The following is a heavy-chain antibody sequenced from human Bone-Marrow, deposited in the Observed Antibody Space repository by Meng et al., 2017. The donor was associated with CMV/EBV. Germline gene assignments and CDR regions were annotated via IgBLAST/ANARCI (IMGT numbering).Heavy chain of an antibody. CDR3: ARHGGHGITMIVGFDY. CDR1: GGSFSGYY. CDR2: IFHTGIT. Sequence: SETLSLTCAVYGGSFSGYYWGWIRQPPGKGLEWIGCIFHTGITYDNPSLKSRVTMSVDTSNDLFSLKLSSVTAADTAVYYCARHGGHGITMIVGFDYWGQGTLVTVSS. V-gene: IGHV4-34*12. J-gene: IGHJ4*02. D-gene: IGHD3-22*01.